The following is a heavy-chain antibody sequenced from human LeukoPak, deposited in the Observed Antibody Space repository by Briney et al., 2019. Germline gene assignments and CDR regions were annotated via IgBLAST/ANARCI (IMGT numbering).Heavy chain of an antibody. CDR3: ASYGAVAGLYY. Sequence: PSETLSLTCTVSGGSISSYYWSWIRQPPGKGLEWIGYIYYSGSTNYNPSVKSRVTISVDTSKNQFSLKLSSVTAADTAVYYCASYGAVAGLYYWGQGTLVTVSS. J-gene: IGHJ4*02. CDR1: GGSISSYY. CDR2: IYYSGST. D-gene: IGHD6-19*01. V-gene: IGHV4-59*01.